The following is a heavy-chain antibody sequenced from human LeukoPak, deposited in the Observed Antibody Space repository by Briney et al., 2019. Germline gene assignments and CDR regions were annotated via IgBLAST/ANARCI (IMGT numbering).Heavy chain of an antibody. CDR1: GGSISSYY. Sequence: SETLSLTCTVSGGSISSYYWSWIRQPPGKGLEWIGYIYYSGSTNYNPSLKSRVTISVDTSKNQFSLKLSSVTAADTAVYYCARSLIRLRPGDAFDIWGQGTMVTVSS. V-gene: IGHV4-59*01. J-gene: IGHJ3*02. D-gene: IGHD1-14*01. CDR3: ARSLIRLRPGDAFDI. CDR2: IYYSGST.